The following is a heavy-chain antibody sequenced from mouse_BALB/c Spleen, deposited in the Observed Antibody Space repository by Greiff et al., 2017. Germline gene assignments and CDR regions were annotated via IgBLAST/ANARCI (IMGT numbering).Heavy chain of an antibody. CDR3: AISHRVGFAY. V-gene: IGHV14-1*02. Sequence: EVQLQQSGAELVRPGALVKLSCKASGYNIKDYYMHWVKQRPEQGLEWIGWIDPENGNTIYDPKFQGKASITADTSSNTAYLQLSSLTSEDTAVYYCAISHRVGFAYWGQGTLVTVSA. CDR2: IDPENGNT. CDR1: GYNIKDYY. J-gene: IGHJ3*01.